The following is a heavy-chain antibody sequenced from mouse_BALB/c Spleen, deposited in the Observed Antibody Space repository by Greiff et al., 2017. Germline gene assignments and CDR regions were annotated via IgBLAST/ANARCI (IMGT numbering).Heavy chain of an antibody. D-gene: IGHD1-2*01. CDR1: GFSLTSYG. V-gene: IGHV2-2*02. Sequence: VQLQQSGPGLVQPSQCLSITCTVSGFSLTSYGVHWVRQSPGKGLEWLGVIWSGGSTDYNAAFISRLSISKDNSKSQAFFKMNSLQANDTAIYYCARALYYGPLCDAMDYWGQGTSVTVSA. J-gene: IGHJ4*01. CDR3: ARALYYGPLCDAMDY. CDR2: IWSGGST.